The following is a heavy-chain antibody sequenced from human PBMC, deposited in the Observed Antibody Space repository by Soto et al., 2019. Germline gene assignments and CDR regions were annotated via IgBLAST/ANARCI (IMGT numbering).Heavy chain of an antibody. J-gene: IGHJ6*02. CDR3: ARGLRTGNYGMDV. Sequence: QAQLLQSGAEVRKPGSSVKVSCKASGGTFNNYAVSWVRQAPGQGLEWMGGIIPMFETVNYAQRFQGRLTIAADESTSTAYMELTSLTSADTDIYFCARGLRTGNYGMDVWGQGTTVTVSS. V-gene: IGHV1-69*01. D-gene: IGHD2-15*01. CDR1: GGTFNNYA. CDR2: IIPMFETV.